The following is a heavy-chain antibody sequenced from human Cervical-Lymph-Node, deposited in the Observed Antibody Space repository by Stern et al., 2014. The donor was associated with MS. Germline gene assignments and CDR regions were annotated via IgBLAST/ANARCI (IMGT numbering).Heavy chain of an antibody. V-gene: IGHV3-74*02. J-gene: IGHJ4*02. D-gene: IGHD1-26*01. Sequence: EVQLVESGGGLVQPGGSLRLSCAASGFTFSNYWMHWVRQAPGKGLVWVSHMNSDGSRTSYADSVKGRFTISGDNAKNPLYLQMNSLRAEDTAVYYCARSWELAFDYWGQGTLVTVSS. CDR2: MNSDGSRT. CDR3: ARSWELAFDY. CDR1: GFTFSNYW.